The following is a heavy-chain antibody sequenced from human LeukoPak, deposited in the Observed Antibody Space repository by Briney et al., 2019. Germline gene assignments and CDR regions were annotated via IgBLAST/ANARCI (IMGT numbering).Heavy chain of an antibody. CDR1: GGSFSGYY. J-gene: IGHJ4*02. Sequence: PSETLSLTCAVYGGSFSGYYWSWIRQPTGKGLEWIGNIYHSGRTYYNPSLKSRVTISVDTSKNQFSLKLSSVTAADTAVYYCARRTTYFGWIPSESPSCFDYWGQGTLVTVSS. CDR3: ARRTTYFGWIPSESPSCFDY. D-gene: IGHD3-9*01. CDR2: IYHSGRT. V-gene: IGHV4-34*01.